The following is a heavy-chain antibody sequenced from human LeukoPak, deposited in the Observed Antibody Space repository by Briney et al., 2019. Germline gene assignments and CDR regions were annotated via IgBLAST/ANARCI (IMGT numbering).Heavy chain of an antibody. CDR1: GGSFSGYY. J-gene: IGHJ4*02. CDR3: ARGLSSGWYNY. CDR2: INHSGST. D-gene: IGHD6-19*01. V-gene: IGHV4-34*01. Sequence: SETLSLTCAVYGGSFSGYYWSWIRQPPGKGLEWIGEINHSGSTNYNPSLKSRVTISVDTSKNQFSLKLSSVTAADTAVYYCARGLSSGWYNYWGQGTLVTVCS.